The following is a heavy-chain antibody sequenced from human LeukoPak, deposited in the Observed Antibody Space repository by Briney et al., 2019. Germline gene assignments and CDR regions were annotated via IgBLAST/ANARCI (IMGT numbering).Heavy chain of an antibody. V-gene: IGHV1-69*13. D-gene: IGHD5-24*01. CDR2: IIPIFGTA. Sequence: GASVKVSCKASGGTFSSYAISWARQAPGQGLEWMGGIIPIFGTASYAQKFQGRVTITSDESTSTAYMQLSSLRSEDTAVYYCARSGGDRDGYNYYYYYYMDVWGKGTTVTISS. CDR3: ARSGGDRDGYNYYYYYYMDV. CDR1: GGTFSSYA. J-gene: IGHJ6*03.